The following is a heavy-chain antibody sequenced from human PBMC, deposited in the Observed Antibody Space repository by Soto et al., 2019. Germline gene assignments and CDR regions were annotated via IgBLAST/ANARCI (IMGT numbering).Heavy chain of an antibody. J-gene: IGHJ6*03. CDR2: IYPGDSDT. V-gene: IGHV5-51*01. CDR3: ARTLRYGSGSYPSYMDV. CDR1: GYSFTSYW. Sequence: GESLKISCKGSGYSFTSYWIGWVRQMPGKGLEWMGIIYPGDSDTRYSPSFQGQVTISADKSISTAYLQWSSLKASDTAMYYCARTLRYGSGSYPSYMDVWGKGTTVTVSS. D-gene: IGHD3-10*01.